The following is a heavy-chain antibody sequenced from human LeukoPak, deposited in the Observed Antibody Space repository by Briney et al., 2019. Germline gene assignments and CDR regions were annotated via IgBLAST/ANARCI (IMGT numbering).Heavy chain of an antibody. CDR2: INPNSGGT. V-gene: IGHV1-2*02. Sequence: ASVKVSCKASGYTFTGYYMHWVRQAPGQGLEWMGWINPNSGGTNYAQKFQGRVTMTRDTSISTAYMELSRLRSDDTAVYYCARDHSPYCSGGSCYSGYFDYWGQGTLATVSS. CDR1: GYTFTGYY. CDR3: ARDHSPYCSGGSCYSGYFDY. D-gene: IGHD2-15*01. J-gene: IGHJ4*02.